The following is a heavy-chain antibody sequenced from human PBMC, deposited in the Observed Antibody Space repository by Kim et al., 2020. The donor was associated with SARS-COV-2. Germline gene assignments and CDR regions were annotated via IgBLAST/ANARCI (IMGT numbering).Heavy chain of an antibody. Sequence: VDSVKGRFTVSRDNGKNSLYLQMNSLGADDTVVYYCARIMFFGATWYFDLWGRGTLVTVSS. D-gene: IGHD3-10*01. J-gene: IGHJ2*01. V-gene: IGHV3-7*04. CDR3: ARIMFFGATWYFDL.